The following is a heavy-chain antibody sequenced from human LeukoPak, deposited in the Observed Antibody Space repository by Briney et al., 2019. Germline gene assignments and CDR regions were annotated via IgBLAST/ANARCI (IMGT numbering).Heavy chain of an antibody. Sequence: GASVKVSCKASGYTFTSFYFHWVRQAPGQGLEWMGIINPSVGTTTYAQKFQGRVTMIRDTSTSTVYMELSSLRSEDTAVYYCARPRYFFASGSPYGFDIWGQGTMVTVSS. V-gene: IGHV1-46*01. CDR1: GYTFTSFY. J-gene: IGHJ3*02. D-gene: IGHD3-10*01. CDR2: INPSVGTT. CDR3: ARPRYFFASGSPYGFDI.